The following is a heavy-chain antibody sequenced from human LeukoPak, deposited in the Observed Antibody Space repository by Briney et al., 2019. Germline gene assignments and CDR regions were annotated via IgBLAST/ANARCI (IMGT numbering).Heavy chain of an antibody. CDR3: ARETSGHDY. J-gene: IGHJ4*02. V-gene: IGHV6-1*01. CDR2: TYYRSRWFD. D-gene: IGHD7-27*01. Sequence: SQTLSLTCAISGDSVSSNSAAWSWIRQSPSRGLEWLGRTYYRSRWFDEYALSVKSRITLSTDTSKNQFSLHLNSVTPEDTATYFYARETSGHDYWGQGILVTVSS. CDR1: GDSVSSNSAA.